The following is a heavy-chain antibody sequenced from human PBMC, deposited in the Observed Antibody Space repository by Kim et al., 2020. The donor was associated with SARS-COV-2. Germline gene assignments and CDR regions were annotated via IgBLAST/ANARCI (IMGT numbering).Heavy chain of an antibody. CDR3: ARDPITGTTSSF. J-gene: IGHJ4*02. Sequence: SETLSLTCTVSGGSISNFYWSWIRQPAGKGLEWIGRIHTSGSTNYNPSLNSRITMSVDTSKNQFSLKLSSVTAADTAVYYCARDPITGTTSSFWGQGTLV. CDR1: GGSISNFY. CDR2: IHTSGST. D-gene: IGHD1-20*01. V-gene: IGHV4-4*07.